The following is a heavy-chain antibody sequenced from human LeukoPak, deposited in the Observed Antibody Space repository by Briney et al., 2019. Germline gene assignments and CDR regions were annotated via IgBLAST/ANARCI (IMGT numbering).Heavy chain of an antibody. J-gene: IGHJ4*02. Sequence: SETLSLTWTVSGGSISSYYWSWIRQPPAKGLEWIGYIYYSESTNYNPSLRSRVTISVDTSKNQFSLKLSSVTAADTAVYYCARGLWFGELLFDYWGQGTLVTVSS. CDR2: IYYSEST. CDR1: GGSISSYY. D-gene: IGHD3-10*01. V-gene: IGHV4-59*01. CDR3: ARGLWFGELLFDY.